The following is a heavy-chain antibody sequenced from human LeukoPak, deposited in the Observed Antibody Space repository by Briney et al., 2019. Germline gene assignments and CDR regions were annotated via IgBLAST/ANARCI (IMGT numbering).Heavy chain of an antibody. CDR1: GGSISIYH. J-gene: IGHJ6*03. CDR3: ARHFRLVVRYYYCYYMDV. Sequence: SETLSLTCTVCGGSISIYHWSWIRQPPEKGLEWIGYFYNSWSTKYNPSLKSRVTISVDTYKNQFSLKPSSVNAADTAVYYCARHFRLVVRYYYCYYMDVWGKGTTVTVSS. D-gene: IGHD2-15*01. CDR2: FYNSWST. V-gene: IGHV4-59*08.